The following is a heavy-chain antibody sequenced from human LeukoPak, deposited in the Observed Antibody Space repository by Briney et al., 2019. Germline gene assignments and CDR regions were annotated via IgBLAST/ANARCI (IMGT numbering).Heavy chain of an antibody. V-gene: IGHV1-69*04. Sequence: SVKVSCKATGDTFINYAISWVRRARGQGLEWMGRIIPILGTADYAQKFQGRVTISADKSTSTAYMELSSLRSEDTAVYYCARDGWMDVWGQGTTVTVSS. CDR3: ARDGWMDV. CDR1: GDTFINYA. D-gene: IGHD2-15*01. CDR2: IIPILGTA. J-gene: IGHJ6*02.